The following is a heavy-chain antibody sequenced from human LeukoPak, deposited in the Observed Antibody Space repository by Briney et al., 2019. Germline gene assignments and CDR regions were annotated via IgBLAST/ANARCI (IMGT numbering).Heavy chain of an antibody. J-gene: IGHJ4*02. V-gene: IGHV1-46*01. D-gene: IGHD3-22*01. CDR3: ARVGDYYDSSGAYFDF. CDR2: IKPSGGST. CDR1: GYTFTGYY. Sequence: GASVKVSCKASGYTFTGYYMHWVRQAPGQGPEWMGMIKPSGGSTNYAQKFQGRVTMTRDTSTSTVNMDLSSLTSEDTAVYYCARVGDYYDSSGAYFDFWGQGTLVTVSS.